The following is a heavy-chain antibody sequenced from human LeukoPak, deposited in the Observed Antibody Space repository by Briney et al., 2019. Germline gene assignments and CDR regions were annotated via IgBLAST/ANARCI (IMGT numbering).Heavy chain of an antibody. CDR1: GGTFSSYA. CDR2: IIPIFGTA. V-gene: IGHV1-69*06. Sequence: GSSVKVSCKASGGTFSSYAISWVRQAPGQGLEWMGGIIPIFGTANYAQKFQGRVTITADKSTSTAYMELSSLRSEDTAVYYCASYDSSGYRPFDYWGQGTLVTVSS. J-gene: IGHJ4*02. CDR3: ASYDSSGYRPFDY. D-gene: IGHD3-22*01.